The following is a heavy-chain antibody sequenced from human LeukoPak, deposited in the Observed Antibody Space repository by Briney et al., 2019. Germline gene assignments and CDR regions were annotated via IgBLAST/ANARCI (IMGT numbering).Heavy chain of an antibody. V-gene: IGHV3-74*01. Sequence: PGGSLRLSCAASGFTFSSYWMHWVRQAPGKGLVWVSRINSDGSSTTYADSVKGRFTISRDNGKKTLYLQMNSLRAEDTAVYYCGRSQGTIPDSVPLDIWGQGKMVTVSS. D-gene: IGHD5/OR15-5a*01. CDR2: INSDGSST. J-gene: IGHJ3*02. CDR3: GRSQGTIPDSVPLDI. CDR1: GFTFSSYW.